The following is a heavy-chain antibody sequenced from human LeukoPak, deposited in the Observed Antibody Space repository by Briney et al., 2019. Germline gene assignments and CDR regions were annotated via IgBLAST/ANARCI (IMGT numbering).Heavy chain of an antibody. CDR2: IYYSGST. J-gene: IGHJ6*03. Sequence: PSETLSLTCTVSGGSISSYYWSWIRQPPGKGLEWIGYIYYSGSTNYNPSLKSRVTISVDTSKNQSSLKLSSVTAADTAVYYCARNYYYGSGSYQPPYYYYYMDVWGKGTTVTVSS. V-gene: IGHV4-59*01. CDR3: ARNYYYGSGSYQPPYYYYYMDV. CDR1: GGSISSYY. D-gene: IGHD3-10*01.